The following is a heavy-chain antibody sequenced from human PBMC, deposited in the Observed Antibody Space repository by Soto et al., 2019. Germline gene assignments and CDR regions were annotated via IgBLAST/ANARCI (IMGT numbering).Heavy chain of an antibody. CDR1: GGSISSYY. Sequence: SETLSLTCTVSGGSISSYYWSWIRQPPGKGLEWIGYIYYSGSTNYNPSLKSRVTISVDTSKNQFSLKLSSVTAADTAVYYCATTIAAAGILGSNYYYGMDVWGQGTTVTVSS. CDR3: ATTIAAAGILGSNYYYGMDV. CDR2: IYYSGST. V-gene: IGHV4-59*01. D-gene: IGHD6-13*01. J-gene: IGHJ6*02.